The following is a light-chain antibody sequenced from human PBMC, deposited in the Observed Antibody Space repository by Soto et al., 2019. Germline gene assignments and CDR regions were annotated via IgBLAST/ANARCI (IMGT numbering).Light chain of an antibody. CDR3: QHHNSYSQT. J-gene: IGKJ1*01. Sequence: DIQMTQSPPTLSASVGDRVTITCRASQSIRHYLAWYQQMPGKAPKLLIYGASTLQSGVPSRSSGSGSGTEFTLTISSLQPDDFGTYFCQHHNSYSQTFGQGTKVDIK. CDR2: GAS. V-gene: IGKV1-5*01. CDR1: QSIRHY.